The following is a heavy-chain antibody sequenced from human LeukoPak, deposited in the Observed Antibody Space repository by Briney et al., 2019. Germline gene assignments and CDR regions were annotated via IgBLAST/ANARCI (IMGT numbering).Heavy chain of an antibody. V-gene: IGHV3-33*01. CDR2: IWYDGSNK. CDR3: ARDPSLGGHVDY. Sequence: GGSLRLSCAASGFTFSSYGMHWVRQAPGKGLEWVAVIWYDGSNKYYADSVKGRFTISRDNSKNTLYLQMNGLRAEDTAVYYCARDPSLGGHVDYWGQGTLVTVSS. D-gene: IGHD3-16*01. CDR1: GFTFSSYG. J-gene: IGHJ4*02.